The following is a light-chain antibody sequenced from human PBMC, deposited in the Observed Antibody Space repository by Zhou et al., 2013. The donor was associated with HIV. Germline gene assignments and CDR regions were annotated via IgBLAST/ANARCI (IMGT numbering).Light chain of an antibody. CDR3: QQLNNFPLT. J-gene: IGKJ5*01. Sequence: IQLTQSPSSLSASIGDRVTITCRASQDIVTYVAWYQQTPGTAPRVLIYDASTLQTGVSSRFSGSGSGTEFTLSISGLQREDFAIYYCQQLNNFPLTFGQGTRLEI. CDR2: DAS. CDR1: QDIVTY. V-gene: IGKV1-9*01.